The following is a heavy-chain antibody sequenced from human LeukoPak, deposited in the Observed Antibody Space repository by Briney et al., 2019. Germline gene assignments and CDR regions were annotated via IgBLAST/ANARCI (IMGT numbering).Heavy chain of an antibody. D-gene: IGHD3-10*01. CDR2: IRYDGSNK. CDR3: AKDITTMVRGVIIPHFDY. V-gene: IGHV3-30*02. Sequence: TGGSPRLSCAASGFTFSSYGMHWVRQAPGKGLEWVAFIRYDGSNKYYADSVKGRFTISRDNSKNTLYLQMNSLRAEDTAVYYCAKDITTMVRGVIIPHFDYWGQGTLVTVS. J-gene: IGHJ4*02. CDR1: GFTFSSYG.